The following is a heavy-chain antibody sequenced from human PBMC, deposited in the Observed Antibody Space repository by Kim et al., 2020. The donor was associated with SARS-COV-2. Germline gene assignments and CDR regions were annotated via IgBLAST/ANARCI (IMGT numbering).Heavy chain of an antibody. CDR1: GFTFSSYA. CDR3: AKDLHAYGDSGFDY. Sequence: GGSLRLSCAASGFTFSSYAMSWVRQAPGKGLEWVSAISGSGGSTYYADSVKGRFTISRDDSKNTLYLQMNSLRAEDTAVYYCAKDLHAYGDSGFDYWGQGTLVTVSS. CDR2: ISGSGGST. D-gene: IGHD4-17*01. J-gene: IGHJ4*02. V-gene: IGHV3-23*01.